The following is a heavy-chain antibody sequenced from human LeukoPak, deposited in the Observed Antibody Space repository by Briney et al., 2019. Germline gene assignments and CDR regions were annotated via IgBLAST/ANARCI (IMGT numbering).Heavy chain of an antibody. Sequence: GGSLRLSCAASGFTVSSNYMSWVRQAPGKGLEWVSVIYSGGSTYYADSVKGRFTISRDNSKNTLYLQMNSLRAEDTAVYYCARDRVEYDILTGYRTYNWFDPWGQGTLVTVSS. CDR2: IYSGGST. CDR1: GFTVSSNY. CDR3: ARDRVEYDILTGYRTYNWFDP. J-gene: IGHJ5*02. V-gene: IGHV3-53*01. D-gene: IGHD3-9*01.